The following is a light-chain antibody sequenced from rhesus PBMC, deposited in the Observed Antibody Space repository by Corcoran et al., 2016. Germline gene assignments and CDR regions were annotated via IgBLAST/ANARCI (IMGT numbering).Light chain of an antibody. J-gene: IGKJ1*01. CDR3: QQDSNTPWT. CDR1: QGINRE. V-gene: IGKV1-94*01. Sequence: DIQMTQSPSSLSASVGDRVTVTCRASQGINRELNWYQQKPGKAPTLLLYAASSLRTGVSSRFSGSVSGTDFTLTTTSLQPEDVATYYCQQDSNTPWTFGQGTKVEIK. CDR2: AAS.